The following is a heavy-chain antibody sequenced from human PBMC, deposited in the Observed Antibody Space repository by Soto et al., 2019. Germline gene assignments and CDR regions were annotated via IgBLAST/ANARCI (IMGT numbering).Heavy chain of an antibody. Sequence: GGSLRLSCAASGFTFSSYSMNWVRQAPGKGLEWVSSISSSSSYIYYADSVKGRFTISRDNAKNSLYLQMNSLRAEDTAVYYCARGTLGYCSGGSCPFDYYGMDVWGQGTTVTVSS. V-gene: IGHV3-21*01. D-gene: IGHD2-15*01. CDR2: ISSSSSYI. CDR3: ARGTLGYCSGGSCPFDYYGMDV. J-gene: IGHJ6*02. CDR1: GFTFSSYS.